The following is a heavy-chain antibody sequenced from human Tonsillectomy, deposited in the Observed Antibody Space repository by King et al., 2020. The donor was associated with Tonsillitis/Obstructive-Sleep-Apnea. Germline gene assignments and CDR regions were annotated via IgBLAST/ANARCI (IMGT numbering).Heavy chain of an antibody. D-gene: IGHD6-6*01. V-gene: IGHV5-51*01. Sequence: VQLVQSGTEAKKSGESLKISCKASGYSFTTYWIAWVRQMPGKGLEWMGIIYPGDSDTRYSPSFQGQVTISAVKSISTAYLQWSSLKASDTAMYYCARHTSYSSSDYWGQGTLVTVSS. J-gene: IGHJ4*02. CDR2: IYPGDSDT. CDR1: GYSFTTYW. CDR3: ARHTSYSSSDY.